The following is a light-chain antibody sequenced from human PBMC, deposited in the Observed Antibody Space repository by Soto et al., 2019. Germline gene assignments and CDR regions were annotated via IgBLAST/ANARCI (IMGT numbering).Light chain of an antibody. CDR2: GNI. V-gene: IGLV1-44*01. J-gene: IGLJ3*02. Sequence: QSVLTQPPSASGTPGQTVAISCSGTNSNIGSYTVNWYQQFPGTAPRLLIYGNIQRPSGVPDRFSGSKSDTSASLAISGLLSEDESDYYCAAWDDSLNAGVFGGGTQLTVL. CDR1: NSNIGSYT. CDR3: AAWDDSLNAGV.